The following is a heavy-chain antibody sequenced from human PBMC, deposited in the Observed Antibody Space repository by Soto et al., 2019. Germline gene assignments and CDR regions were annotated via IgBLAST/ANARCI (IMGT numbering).Heavy chain of an antibody. D-gene: IGHD3-22*01. CDR1: GVTFSNYA. J-gene: IGHJ4*02. CDR3: ARAPLTIYDTSGYYDY. CDR2: IWSDGTNK. V-gene: IGHV3-33*01. Sequence: LRLSCAASGVTFSNYAMHWVRQAPGKGLEWVAVIWSDGTNKYYADSVKGRFTISRDKSKNTLYLQMNSLRAEDTAVYYCARAPLTIYDTSGYYDYWGQGIQVTVSS.